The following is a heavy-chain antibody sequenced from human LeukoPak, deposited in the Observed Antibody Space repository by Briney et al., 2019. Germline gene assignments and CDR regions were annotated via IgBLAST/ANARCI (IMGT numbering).Heavy chain of an antibody. CDR3: AKDSRRNSGSYVFDY. Sequence: PAGSLRLSCAASGFTLSSYGMHWVRQAPGKGLEWVAFIRFDGSKKYYAESVKGRLTISRDNSKNTLDLQMNSLRAGDTAVYFCAKDSRRNSGSYVFDYWGQGTLVTVSS. J-gene: IGHJ4*02. V-gene: IGHV3-30*02. D-gene: IGHD1-26*01. CDR2: IRFDGSKK. CDR1: GFTLSSYG.